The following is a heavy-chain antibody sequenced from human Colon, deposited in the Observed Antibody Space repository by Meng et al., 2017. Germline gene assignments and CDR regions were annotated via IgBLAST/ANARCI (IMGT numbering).Heavy chain of an antibody. V-gene: IGHV4-31*03. CDR2: MSDSGTT. Sequence: QVHLHESGPGLVRPSDDLSLVCTVSGGSIKSGGYHWSWVRQPPGKGLEYLGFMSDSGTTGYNPSLRSRVSISEIGSSKNQFSLTLRSVTAADTATYFCARDTLYGTDYWGQGVLVTVSS. J-gene: IGHJ4*02. CDR1: GGSIKSGGYH. D-gene: IGHD4-17*01. CDR3: ARDTLYGTDY.